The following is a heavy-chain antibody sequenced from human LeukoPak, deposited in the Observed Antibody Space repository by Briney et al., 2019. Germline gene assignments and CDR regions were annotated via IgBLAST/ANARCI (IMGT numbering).Heavy chain of an antibody. J-gene: IGHJ4*02. D-gene: IGHD2-15*01. Sequence: GASVKVSCKASGYTFTSYDINWVRQATGQGLEWMGWMNANSGNTGYAQKFQGRVTMTRNTSISTAYMELSSLRSEDTAVYYCARGRYHRWWELRTMGGLFDYWGQGTLVTVSS. CDR2: MNANSGNT. V-gene: IGHV1-8*01. CDR1: GYTFTSYD. CDR3: ARGRYHRWWELRTMGGLFDY.